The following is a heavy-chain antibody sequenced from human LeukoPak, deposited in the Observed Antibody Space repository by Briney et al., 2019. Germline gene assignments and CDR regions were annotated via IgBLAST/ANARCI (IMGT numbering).Heavy chain of an antibody. J-gene: IGHJ6*03. D-gene: IGHD3-22*01. CDR2: ISSSSSYI. CDR1: GFTFSSYS. Sequence: PGGSLRLSCAASGFTFSSYSMNWVRQAPGKGLEWVSAISSSSSYIYFADSVKGRFTISRDNAKNSLYLQMNSLRAEDTAVYYCARDSLDYYDSRGYAYYYYMDVWGKGTPVTLSS. CDR3: ARDSLDYYDSRGYAYYYYMDV. V-gene: IGHV3-21*01.